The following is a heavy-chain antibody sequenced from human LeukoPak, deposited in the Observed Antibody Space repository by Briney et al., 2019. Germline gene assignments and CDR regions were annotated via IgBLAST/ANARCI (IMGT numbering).Heavy chain of an antibody. CDR3: ARDPPQGATIGLNAFDI. J-gene: IGHJ3*02. CDR1: GFTVSSNY. CDR2: IYSGGST. V-gene: IGHV3-66*01. D-gene: IGHD5-12*01. Sequence: PGGSLRLSCAASGFTVSSNYIRWVRPAPGKGLGWVSVIYSGGSTYYADSVKGRFTISRDNSKNTLYLQMNSLRAEDTAVYYCARDPPQGATIGLNAFDIWGQGTMVTVSS.